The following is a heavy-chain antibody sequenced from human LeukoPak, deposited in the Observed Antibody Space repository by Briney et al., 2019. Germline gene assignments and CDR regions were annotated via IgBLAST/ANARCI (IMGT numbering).Heavy chain of an antibody. CDR2: ISAYNGNT. V-gene: IGHV1-18*01. CDR3: ARDSGRIAAAGNFDY. D-gene: IGHD6-13*01. J-gene: IGHJ4*02. Sequence: ASVKVSCKASGYTFTSYGISWVRQAPGQGLEWMGWISAYNGNTNYAQKLQGRVTMTTDTSTSTAYMELRSLRSDDTAVYYCARDSGRIAAAGNFDYWGQGTLATVSS. CDR1: GYTFTSYG.